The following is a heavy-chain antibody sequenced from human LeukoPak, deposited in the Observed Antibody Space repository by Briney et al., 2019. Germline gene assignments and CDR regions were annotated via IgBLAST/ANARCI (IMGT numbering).Heavy chain of an antibody. V-gene: IGHV4-31*03. D-gene: IGHD4-17*01. CDR1: GGSISSGGYY. J-gene: IGHJ4*02. Sequence: NPSETLSLTCTVSGGSISSGGYYWSWIRQHPGKGLEWIGYIYYSGSTYYNPSPKSRVIISVDTSKNQFSLKLSSVTAADTAVYYCARGERGVTIPWSAFFDYWGQGTLVTVSS. CDR3: ARGERGVTIPWSAFFDY. CDR2: IYYSGST.